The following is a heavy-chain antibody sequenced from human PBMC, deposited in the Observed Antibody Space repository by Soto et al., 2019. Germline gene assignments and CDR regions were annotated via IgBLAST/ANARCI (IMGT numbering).Heavy chain of an antibody. CDR2: IYYSGST. Sequence: SETLSLTCTVSGGSVNSGSYYWSWIRQPPGKGLEWIGYIYYSGSTNYNPSLKSRVTISVDTSKNQFSLKLSSVTAADTAVYYCASDEPNRNVGTFDIWGQGAMVTVSS. V-gene: IGHV4-61*01. CDR1: GGSVNSGSYY. J-gene: IGHJ3*02. CDR3: ASDEPNRNVGTFDI. D-gene: IGHD1-20*01.